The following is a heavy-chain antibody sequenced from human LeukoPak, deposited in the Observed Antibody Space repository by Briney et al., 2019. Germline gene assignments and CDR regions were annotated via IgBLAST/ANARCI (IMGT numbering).Heavy chain of an antibody. CDR2: INHSGST. J-gene: IGHJ4*02. Sequence: SETLSLTCAVYGGSFSGYYWSWIRQPPGKGLEWIGEINHSGSTNYNPSLKSRVTISVDTSKNQFSLKLSSVAAADTAVYYCARGLGRDGYNYQDYWGQGTLVTVSS. CDR1: GGSFSGYY. D-gene: IGHD5-24*01. CDR3: ARGLGRDGYNYQDY. V-gene: IGHV4-34*01.